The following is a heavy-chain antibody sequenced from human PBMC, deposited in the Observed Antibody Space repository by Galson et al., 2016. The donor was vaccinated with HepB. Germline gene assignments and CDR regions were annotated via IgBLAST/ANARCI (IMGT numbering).Heavy chain of an antibody. V-gene: IGHV3-74*01. D-gene: IGHD1-14*01. J-gene: IGHJ4*02. CDR2: INSDGSTT. CDR1: EVTFSSYG. CDR3: ASGVIKPRGDY. Sequence: SLRLSCAATEVTFSSYGMHWVRQAPGKGLVWVSRINSDGSTTSYADFVKGRFTISRDNAKNTLYLQMNSLRGEDTAVYYCASGVIKPRGDYWGQGTVVTVSS.